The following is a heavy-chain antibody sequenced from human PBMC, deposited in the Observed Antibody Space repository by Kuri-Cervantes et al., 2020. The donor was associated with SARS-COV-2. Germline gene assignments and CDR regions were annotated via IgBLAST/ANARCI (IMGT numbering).Heavy chain of an antibody. D-gene: IGHD1-26*01. CDR2: IYYSGST. J-gene: IGHJ5*02. CDR1: GGSISSSSYY. Sequence: GSLRLSCTVPGGSISSSSYYWGWIRQPPGKGLGWIGSIYYSGSTYYNPSLKSRVAISVDTSKNQFSLKLSSVTAADTAVYYCARRGGSYYFWFDPWGQGTLVTVSS. CDR3: ARRGGSYYFWFDP. V-gene: IGHV4-39*01.